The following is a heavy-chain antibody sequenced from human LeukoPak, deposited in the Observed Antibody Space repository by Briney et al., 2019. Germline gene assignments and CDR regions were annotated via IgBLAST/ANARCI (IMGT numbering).Heavy chain of an antibody. CDR1: GGSISSYY. CDR3: ARGRYSSGWYPNLGGYYYGMDV. Sequence: PSETLSLTCTVSGGSISSYYWSWIRQPLGKGLEWIGYIYYSGSTNYNPSLKSRVTISVDTSKNQFSLKLSSVTAADTAVYYCARGRYSSGWYPNLGGYYYGMDVWGQGTTVTVSS. J-gene: IGHJ6*02. CDR2: IYYSGST. D-gene: IGHD6-19*01. V-gene: IGHV4-59*01.